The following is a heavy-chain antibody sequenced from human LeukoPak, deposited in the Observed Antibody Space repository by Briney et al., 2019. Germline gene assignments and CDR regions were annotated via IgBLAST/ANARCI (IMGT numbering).Heavy chain of an antibody. J-gene: IGHJ4*02. CDR1: GGSISSGGYY. CDR3: ARHQDYGGNYDY. D-gene: IGHD4-23*01. Sequence: PSQTLSLTCTVSGGSISSGGYYWSWLRQHPGKGLEWIGYIYYSGSTYYNPSLKSRVTISVDTSKNQFSLKLSSVTAADTAVYYCARHQDYGGNYDYWGQGTLVTVSS. V-gene: IGHV4-31*03. CDR2: IYYSGST.